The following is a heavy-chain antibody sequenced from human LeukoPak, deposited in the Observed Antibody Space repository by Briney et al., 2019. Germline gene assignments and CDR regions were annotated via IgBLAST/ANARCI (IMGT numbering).Heavy chain of an antibody. V-gene: IGHV4-34*01. D-gene: IGHD1-1*01. Sequence: PSETLSLTCAVYGGSFSGYYWSWIRQPPGKGLEWIGYIYYSGSTYYNPSLKSRVTISVDTSKNQFSLKLSSVTAADTAVYYCARGVENWFDPWGQGTLVTVSS. CDR3: ARGVENWFDP. CDR2: IYYSGST. CDR1: GGSFSGYY. J-gene: IGHJ5*02.